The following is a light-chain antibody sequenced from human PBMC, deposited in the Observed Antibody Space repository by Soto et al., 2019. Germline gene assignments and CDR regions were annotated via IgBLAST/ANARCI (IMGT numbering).Light chain of an antibody. CDR1: QGISSY. Sequence: AIRMTQSPSSFSASTGDRVTITCRASQGISSYLAWYQQKPGKAPKLLIYAASTLQSGVPPRFSGSGSGTDFTLTISCLQSEDFALYYCQQYNNWPRTFGQGTKVDIK. CDR2: AAS. CDR3: QQYNNWPRT. V-gene: IGKV1-8*01. J-gene: IGKJ1*01.